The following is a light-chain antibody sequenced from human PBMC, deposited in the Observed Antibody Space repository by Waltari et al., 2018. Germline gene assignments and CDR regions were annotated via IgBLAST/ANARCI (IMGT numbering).Light chain of an antibody. V-gene: IGKV3-20*01. Sequence: DIVLTQSPGTLPLSPGERATLSRRASQSVSSSYLAWYQQKPGQAPRLLIYGASSRATGIPDRFSGSGSGTDFTLTISRLEPEDFAVYYCQQYGSSPYTFGQGTKLEIK. J-gene: IGKJ2*01. CDR1: QSVSSSY. CDR3: QQYGSSPYT. CDR2: GAS.